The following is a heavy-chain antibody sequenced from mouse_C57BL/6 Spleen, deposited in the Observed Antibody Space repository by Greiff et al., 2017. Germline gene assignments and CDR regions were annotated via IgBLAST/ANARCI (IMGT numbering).Heavy chain of an antibody. CDR1: GYSITSDY. D-gene: IGHD1-1*01. CDR2: ISYSGST. CDR3: ATYSYYGSSGDYAMDY. Sequence: EVKVEESGPGLAKPSQTLSLTCSVTGYSITSDYWNWIRKFPGNKLEYMGYISYSGSTYYNPSLKSRISITRDTSKNQYYLQLNSVTTEDTATYYCATYSYYGSSGDYAMDYWGQGTSVTVSS. J-gene: IGHJ4*01. V-gene: IGHV3-8*01.